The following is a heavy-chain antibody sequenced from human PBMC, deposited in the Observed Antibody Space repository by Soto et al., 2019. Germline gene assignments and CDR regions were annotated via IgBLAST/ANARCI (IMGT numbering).Heavy chain of an antibody. CDR2: IYYSGRT. Sequence: QVQLQESGPGLVKPAQTLSLTCTVSGCSISSGGYYCSWIRQHPGKVLEWLGYIYYSGRTYYNPSLKSRVTISVDTSNHQSPLKLTSVTAADTAVYYWARSLFPGGQGTLVTVSS. CDR1: GCSISSGGYY. J-gene: IGHJ5*02. V-gene: IGHV4-31*03. CDR3: ARSLFP. D-gene: IGHD3-16*01.